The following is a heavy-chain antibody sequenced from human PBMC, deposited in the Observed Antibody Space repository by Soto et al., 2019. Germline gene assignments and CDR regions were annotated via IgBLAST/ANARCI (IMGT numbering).Heavy chain of an antibody. V-gene: IGHV4-34*01. CDR2: MSHSGGT. CDR1: GGFVTSGSYY. J-gene: IGHJ3*02. Sequence: QVQLQQWGAGLLKPSETLSLTCAVYGGFVTSGSYYWSWIRQPPGKGLEWIGAMSHSGGTHFNPSLNSRVTISVDTSKNQFTLKMSSVTAADTALYYCARVERGTATTVVDAFDIWGPGTMVTVSS. CDR3: ARVERGTATTVVDAFDI. D-gene: IGHD1-1*01.